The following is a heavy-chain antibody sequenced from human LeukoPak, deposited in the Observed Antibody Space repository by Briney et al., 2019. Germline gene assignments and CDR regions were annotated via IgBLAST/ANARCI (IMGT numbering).Heavy chain of an antibody. V-gene: IGHV4-34*01. D-gene: IGHD4-17*01. J-gene: IGHJ3*02. Sequence: SETLSLTCAVYGGSFTAYYWGWIRQPPGKGLEWIASIYYSGSTHYNPSLKSRVIISVDTSKNQFSLKLSSVTAGDTAVYYCARNRSSDYGHGAFGIWGQGTLVTVSS. CDR1: GGSFTAYY. CDR3: ARNRSSDYGHGAFGI. CDR2: IYYSGST.